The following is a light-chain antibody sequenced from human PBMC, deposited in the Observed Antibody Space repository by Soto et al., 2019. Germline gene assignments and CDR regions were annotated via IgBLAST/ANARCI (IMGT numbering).Light chain of an antibody. V-gene: IGLV2-8*01. CDR2: EVT. CDR3: SSHAGIINVV. Sequence: QSVLTQPPSASGSPGQSVTISCTGTISDVGGYNYVSWYQQHPGKAPKLMIYEVTKRPSGVHDRFSGSKSGNTASLTVSGLLAEDEADYYCSSHAGIINVVFGGGTQLTVL. J-gene: IGLJ7*01. CDR1: ISDVGGYNY.